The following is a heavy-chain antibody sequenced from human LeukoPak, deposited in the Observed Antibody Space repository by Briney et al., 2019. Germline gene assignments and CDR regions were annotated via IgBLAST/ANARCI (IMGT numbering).Heavy chain of an antibody. V-gene: IGHV4-59*01. J-gene: IGHJ4*02. Sequence: PSETLSLTCTVSGGSISSYYWSWIRQPPGKGLEWIGYIYYSGSTNYNPSLKSRVTISVDTSKNQFSLKLSSVTAVDTAVYYCARQHWSRTLDYWGQGTLVTVSS. CDR1: GGSISSYY. CDR2: IYYSGST. CDR3: ARQHWSRTLDY. D-gene: IGHD2-8*02.